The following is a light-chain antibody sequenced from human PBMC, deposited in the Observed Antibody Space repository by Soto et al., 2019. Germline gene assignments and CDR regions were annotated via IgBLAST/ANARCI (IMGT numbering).Light chain of an antibody. CDR3: SSYAGSNVV. V-gene: IGLV2-8*01. J-gene: IGLJ2*01. CDR2: AVN. CDR1: SSDVGGYTY. Sequence: QSALTQPPSASGSHGQSVTISCTGTSSDVGGYTYVSWYQQHPGKAPKLMIYAVNKRPSGVPDRYSGSKSGNTASQTVAGLQTEDEAYYYCSSYAGSNVVFGGGTKLTVL.